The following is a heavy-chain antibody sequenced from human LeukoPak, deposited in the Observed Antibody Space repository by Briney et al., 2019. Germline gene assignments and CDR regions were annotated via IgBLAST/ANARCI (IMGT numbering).Heavy chain of an antibody. CDR2: VSGGGFDT. J-gene: IGHJ4*02. V-gene: IGHV3-23*01. Sequence: PGGSLRLSYVASGFTLSNYVMSWVRQAPGKGLEWVSGVSGGGFDTYYTDSVKGRFTISRDNSKNMVYLQMNSLRAEDTAVYYCAKLSRSRGKFDYWGQGTLVTVSS. CDR1: GFTLSNYV. CDR3: AKLSRSRGKFDY.